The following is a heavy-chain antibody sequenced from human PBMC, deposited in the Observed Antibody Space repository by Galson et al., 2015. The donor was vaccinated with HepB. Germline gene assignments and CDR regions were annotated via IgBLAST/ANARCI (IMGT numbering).Heavy chain of an antibody. CDR2: ISAYNGNT. Sequence: SVKVSCKASGYTFTSYGISWVRQAPGQGLEWMGWISAYNGNTNYAQKLQGRVTMTTDTSTSTAYMELRSLRSDDTAVYYCARTPMIVKDNWFDPWGQGTLVTVSS. V-gene: IGHV1-18*04. D-gene: IGHD3-22*01. CDR3: ARTPMIVKDNWFDP. CDR1: GYTFTSYG. J-gene: IGHJ5*02.